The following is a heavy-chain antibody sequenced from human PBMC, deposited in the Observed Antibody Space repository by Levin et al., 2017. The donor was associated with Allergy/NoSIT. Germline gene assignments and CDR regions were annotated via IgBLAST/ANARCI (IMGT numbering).Heavy chain of an antibody. J-gene: IGHJ5*01. CDR3: PCSDSYGGHDRNFYS. CDR2: ISSNGIIT. V-gene: IGHV3-64*01. Sequence: GGSLRLSCEASGFTFRNYAMNWVRQAPGKGLEYVSAISSNGIITHYANSVKGRFTISRDNSKNRLYLQMGILSAEYMAGYYCPCSDSYGGHDRNFYSWRQGPLVTVSS. CDR1: GFTFRNYA. D-gene: IGHD5-12*01.